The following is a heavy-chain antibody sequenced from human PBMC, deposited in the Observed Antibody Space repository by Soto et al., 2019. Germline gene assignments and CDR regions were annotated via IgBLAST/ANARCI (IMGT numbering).Heavy chain of an antibody. J-gene: IGHJ5*02. CDR1: GYTFTRYS. CDR2: ISNYNGDT. D-gene: IGHD6-19*01. V-gene: IGHV1-18*04. CDR3: ARGDSTGSPTGWFDP. Sequence: GASVKVSCKASGYTFTRYSINWVRQAPGQGLEWVGWISNYNGDTKYAEKFQGRVTLTTDTFTTTSYMDLRSLTSDDTAMYFCARGDSTGSPTGWFDPWGQGTLVTVSS.